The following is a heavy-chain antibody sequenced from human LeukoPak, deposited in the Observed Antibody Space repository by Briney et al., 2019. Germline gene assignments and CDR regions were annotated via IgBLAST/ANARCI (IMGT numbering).Heavy chain of an antibody. CDR3: ARSPNWNYVEFDP. Sequence: ASVKVSCKASGYTFTGYYMHWVRQAPGQGLEGMGWINPNSGGTNYAQKFQGRVTMTRDTSISTAYMELSRLRSDDTAVYYCARSPNWNYVEFDPWGQGTLVTVSS. CDR2: INPNSGGT. V-gene: IGHV1-2*02. D-gene: IGHD1-7*01. J-gene: IGHJ5*02. CDR1: GYTFTGYY.